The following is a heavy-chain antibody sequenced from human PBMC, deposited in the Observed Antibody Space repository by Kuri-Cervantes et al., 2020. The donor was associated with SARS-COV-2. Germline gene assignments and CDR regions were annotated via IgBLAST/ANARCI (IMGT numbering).Heavy chain of an antibody. V-gene: IGHV1-2*02. CDR1: GYTFTGYY. J-gene: IGHJ3*02. Sequence: ASVKVSCKASGYTFTGYYMHWVRQAPGQGLEWMGWINPNSGGTNYAQKFQGRVTMTRDTSTSTVYMELSSLRSEDTAVYYCAAGGYGDYPYDAFDIWGQGTMVTVSS. CDR3: AAGGYGDYPYDAFDI. D-gene: IGHD4-17*01. CDR2: INPNSGGT.